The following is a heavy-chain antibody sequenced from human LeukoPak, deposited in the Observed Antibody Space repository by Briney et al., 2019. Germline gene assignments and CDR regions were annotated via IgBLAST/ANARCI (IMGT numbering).Heavy chain of an antibody. J-gene: IGHJ4*02. V-gene: IGHV1-8*03. CDR1: GYLFTDYT. Sequence: GASVKVSCKASGYLFTDYTVTWVRQATGQGLEWMGWINPNSGDTDYAQKFQDRVTFTRDTSVNTAYMELGSLRSGDTAVYYCARDLTGYSSSSNYWGQGTLVTVSS. CDR3: ARDLTGYSSSSNY. D-gene: IGHD6-6*01. CDR2: INPNSGDT.